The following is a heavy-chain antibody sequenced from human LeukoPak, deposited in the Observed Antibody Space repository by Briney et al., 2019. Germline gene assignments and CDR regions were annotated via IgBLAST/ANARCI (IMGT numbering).Heavy chain of an antibody. CDR2: INPDSGGT. J-gene: IGHJ4*02. CDR3: ARVTLKTLGFEC. D-gene: IGHD3-16*01. Sequence: ASVKVSCKASGYIFTNYYIHWVRQAPGQGLEWMGWINPDSGGTKYAQKFQGRVTMTRDTSISTSYMELNRLRSDDTAVYYCARVTLKTLGFECWGQGTLVTVSS. V-gene: IGHV1-2*02. CDR1: GYIFTNYY.